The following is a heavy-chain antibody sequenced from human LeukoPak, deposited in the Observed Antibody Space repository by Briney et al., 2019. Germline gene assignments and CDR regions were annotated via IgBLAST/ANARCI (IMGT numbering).Heavy chain of an antibody. CDR3: ARTAARRFDY. V-gene: IGHV1-46*01. Sequence: ASVKVSCKASGCTFPSQFMHWVRQAPGQGLEWMGIINPTGGSTTYAQKFQGRVTMTRDTSTSTVYMELSSLRSDDTAVYYCARTAARRFDYWGQGTLVTVSS. J-gene: IGHJ4*02. D-gene: IGHD6-6*01. CDR2: INPTGGST. CDR1: GCTFPSQF.